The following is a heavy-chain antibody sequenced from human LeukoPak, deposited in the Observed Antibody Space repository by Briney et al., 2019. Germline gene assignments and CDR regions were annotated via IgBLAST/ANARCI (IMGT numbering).Heavy chain of an antibody. V-gene: IGHV3-21*06. D-gene: IGHD3-10*01. J-gene: IGHJ3*02. CDR2: IATSSDYI. Sequence: GGSLRLSCAASGFSFSSSDMNWVRQAPGKGLEWVSSIATSSDYIYYAGSLKGRFTISRDNAKNSLYLHMNSLRPDDTAVYYCARGRSITILRGVAISDGFDIWGQGTKVTVS. CDR1: GFSFSSSD. CDR3: ARGRSITILRGVAISDGFDI.